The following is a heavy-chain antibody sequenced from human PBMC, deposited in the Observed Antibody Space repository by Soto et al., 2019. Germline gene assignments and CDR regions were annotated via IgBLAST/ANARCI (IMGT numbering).Heavy chain of an antibody. V-gene: IGHV1-18*01. Sequence: ASVKVSCKASGYTFTSYGISWVRQAPGQGLEWMGWISAYNGNTNYAQKLQGRVTMTTDTSTSTAYMELRSLRSDDKAVYYCANATQTRGNNPGRDYDILTGSYYFYYGMDVWGQGTTVTVSS. CDR2: ISAYNGNT. CDR1: GYTFTSYG. D-gene: IGHD3-9*01. J-gene: IGHJ6*02. CDR3: ANATQTRGNNPGRDYDILTGSYYFYYGMDV.